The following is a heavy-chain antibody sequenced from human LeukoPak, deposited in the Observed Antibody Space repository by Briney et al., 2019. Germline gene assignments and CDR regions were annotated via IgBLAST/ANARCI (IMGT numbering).Heavy chain of an antibody. CDR3: ARQSGSGWRRGYYFDY. CDR1: GGSISSSSYY. CDR2: IYYSGST. V-gene: IGHV4-39*01. J-gene: IGHJ4*02. Sequence: SETLSLTCTVSGGSISSSSYYWGWIRQPPGKGLEWIGSIYYSGSTYYNPSLKSRVTISVDTSKNQFSLKLSSVTAADTAVYYCARQSGSGWRRGYYFDYWGQGTLVTVSS. D-gene: IGHD6-19*01.